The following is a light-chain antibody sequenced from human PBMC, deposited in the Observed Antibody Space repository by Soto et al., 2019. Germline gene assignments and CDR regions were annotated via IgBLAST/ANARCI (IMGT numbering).Light chain of an antibody. CDR2: AAS. CDR1: QSVCSN. V-gene: IGKV3D-15*01. Sequence: EIVMTQSPATLSVSPGERATLSCRASQSVCSNLAWYQQKPGQAPRLLIYAASTRATGIPARFSGSGSGTEFTLTISSLQSEDFAVYYCQQYNNWPPLTFGGGTKVEIK. CDR3: QQYNNWPPLT. J-gene: IGKJ4*01.